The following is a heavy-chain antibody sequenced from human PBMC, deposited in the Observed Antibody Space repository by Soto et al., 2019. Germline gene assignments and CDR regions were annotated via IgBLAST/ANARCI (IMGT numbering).Heavy chain of an antibody. J-gene: IGHJ6*02. D-gene: IGHD6-19*01. Sequence: GASVKVSCKASGYTFTSYYMHWVRQAPGQGLEWMGIINPSGGSTSYAQKFQGRVTMTRDTSTSTVYMELSSLRSEDTAVYYSARAQQWLVFYYYYYGMDVWRQGTTVTVSS. CDR3: ARAQQWLVFYYYYYGMDV. CDR2: INPSGGST. V-gene: IGHV1-46*01. CDR1: GYTFTSYY.